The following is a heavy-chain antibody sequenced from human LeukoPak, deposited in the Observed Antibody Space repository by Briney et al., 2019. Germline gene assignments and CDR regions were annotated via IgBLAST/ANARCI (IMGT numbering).Heavy chain of an antibody. J-gene: IGHJ1*01. CDR1: GGSISSGGFY. CDR2: VFYSGST. Sequence: PSQTLSLTCTVSGGSISSGGFYWSWVRQHPGKGLEWIGYVFYSGSTYYNPSLKSRITISVDTSKNQFPLKLSSVTAADTAVYYCARVIRGSGSEYFQHWGQGALVTVSS. V-gene: IGHV4-31*03. D-gene: IGHD3-10*01. CDR3: ARVIRGSGSEYFQH.